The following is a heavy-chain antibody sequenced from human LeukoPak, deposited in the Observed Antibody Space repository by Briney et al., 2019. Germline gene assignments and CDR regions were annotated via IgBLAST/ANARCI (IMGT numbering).Heavy chain of an antibody. J-gene: IGHJ2*01. CDR2: ISSSGSTI. D-gene: IGHD3-9*01. V-gene: IGHV3-48*03. CDR1: GFTFSSYE. Sequence: GGSLRLSCAASGFTFSSYEMNWVRQAPGKGLEWVSYISSSGSTIYYADSVKGRFTISRDNAKNSLYLQMNSLRAEDTAVYYCAKETLDFDWLPYGYFDLWGRGTLVTVSS. CDR3: AKETLDFDWLPYGYFDL.